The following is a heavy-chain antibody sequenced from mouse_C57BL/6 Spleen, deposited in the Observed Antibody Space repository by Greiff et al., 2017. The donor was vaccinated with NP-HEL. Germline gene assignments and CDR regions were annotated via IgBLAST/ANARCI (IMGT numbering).Heavy chain of an antibody. D-gene: IGHD1-1*01. CDR3: ARTTVVAHWYFDV. CDR1: GYTFTSYW. Sequence: QVQLQQPGAELVRPGTSVKLSCKASGYTFTSYWMHWVKQRPGQGLEWIGVIDPSDSYTNYNQKFKGKATLTVDTSSSTDYMPLSSLTSEDSAVYYCARTTVVAHWYFDVWGTGTTVTVSS. J-gene: IGHJ1*03. V-gene: IGHV1-59*01. CDR2: IDPSDSYT.